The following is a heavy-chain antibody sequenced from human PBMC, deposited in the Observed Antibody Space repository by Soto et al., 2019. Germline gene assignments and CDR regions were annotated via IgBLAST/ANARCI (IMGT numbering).Heavy chain of an antibody. D-gene: IGHD3-3*01. J-gene: IGHJ6*02. CDR1: GFTFSSYG. CDR3: AKEGITIFGVVTAYGMDV. CDR2: ISYDGSNK. Sequence: QVQLVESGGGVVQPGRSLRLSCAASGFTFSSYGMHWVRQAPGKGLEGVAVISYDGSNKYYADSVKGRFTISRENSKNTLYLQMNSLRAEDTAVYYCAKEGITIFGVVTAYGMDVWGQGTTVTVSS. V-gene: IGHV3-30*18.